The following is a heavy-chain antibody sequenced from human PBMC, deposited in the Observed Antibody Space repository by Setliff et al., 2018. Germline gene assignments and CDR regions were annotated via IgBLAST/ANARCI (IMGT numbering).Heavy chain of an antibody. J-gene: IGHJ4*02. CDR1: GFTFSSYW. V-gene: IGHV3-7*01. CDR2: IKQEGSEK. D-gene: IGHD3-16*01. Sequence: PGGSLRLSCAASGFTFSSYWMSRGCQAPGKGLEWVANIKQEGSEKYYVDSVKGRSTISRDNAKNSLYLQMNSLRAEDTAVYYCARDGGDYWGQGTLVTVSS. CDR3: ARDGGDY.